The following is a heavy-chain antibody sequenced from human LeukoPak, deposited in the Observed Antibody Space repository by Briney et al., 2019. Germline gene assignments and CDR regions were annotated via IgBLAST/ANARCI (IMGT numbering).Heavy chain of an antibody. V-gene: IGHV3-23*01. Sequence: GGSLRLSCATSGFSFSTYAMSWVRQAPGKGLEWVSANGGSGGSTYYADSVKGRFTISRDNSKNTLYLQMNSLRAEDTAVYYCAGSAADYYFDYWGQGTLVTVSS. CDR1: GFSFSTYA. CDR3: AGSAADYYFDY. CDR2: NGGSGGST. J-gene: IGHJ4*02. D-gene: IGHD2-2*01.